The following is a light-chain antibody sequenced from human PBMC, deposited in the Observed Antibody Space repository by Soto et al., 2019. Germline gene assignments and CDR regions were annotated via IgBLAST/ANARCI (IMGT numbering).Light chain of an antibody. CDR1: QRISTN. J-gene: IGKJ1*01. V-gene: IGKV3-15*01. Sequence: DIERTQSPPILSVSPGEGATLSCRPIQRISTNLACYQHIPGQAPRLLIVSSSRRPTDVPARFSGSGSGTDFTLTISSLQSEDSAFYYCQQYNNLPPTFGQGTKVEVK. CDR3: QQYNNLPPT. CDR2: SSS.